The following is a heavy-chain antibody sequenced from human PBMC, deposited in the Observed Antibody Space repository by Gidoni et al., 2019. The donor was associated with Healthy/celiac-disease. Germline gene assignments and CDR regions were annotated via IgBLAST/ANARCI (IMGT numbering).Heavy chain of an antibody. D-gene: IGHD3-22*01. V-gene: IGHV3-33*01. J-gene: IGHJ4*02. Sequence: QVQLVESGGGVVQPGRSLRLSCAASGFTFSSYGMHWVRQAPVKGLEWVAVIWYDGSNKYYADSVKGRFTISRDNSKNTLYLQMNSLRAEDTAVYYCARDGALGYYYDSSGYYDFDYWGQGTLVTVSS. CDR2: IWYDGSNK. CDR3: ARDGALGYYYDSSGYYDFDY. CDR1: GFTFSSYG.